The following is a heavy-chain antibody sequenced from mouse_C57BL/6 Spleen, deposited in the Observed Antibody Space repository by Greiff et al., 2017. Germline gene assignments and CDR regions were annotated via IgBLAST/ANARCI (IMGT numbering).Heavy chain of an antibody. CDR1: GFNIKDYY. V-gene: IGHV14-4*01. J-gene: IGHJ2*01. D-gene: IGHD1-1*01. CDR3: TTPVVAHFDY. CDR2: IDPGNGDT. Sequence: VQLQQSGAELVRPGASVKLSCTASGFNIKDYYMHWVKQRPEQGLEWIGWIDPGNGDTEYASKFQGKATITADTSSNTAYLQLSSLTSEDTAVYYCTTPVVAHFDYWGQGTTLPVSS.